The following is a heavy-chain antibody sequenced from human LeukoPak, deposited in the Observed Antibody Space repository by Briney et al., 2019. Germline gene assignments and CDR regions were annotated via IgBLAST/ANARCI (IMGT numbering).Heavy chain of an antibody. V-gene: IGHV3-53*01. CDR3: ARGTAQSLAAAGSDPSLPCY. D-gene: IGHD6-13*01. Sequence: GGSLRLYCAAPGVTSSPNVMHWVRQAPGKGLEWVSVIYSGGSTYYADSVKGRFTISRDNSKNTLYLQMNSLRAEDTAVYYCARGTAQSLAAAGSDPSLPCYWGQGTLVTVSS. CDR2: IYSGGST. J-gene: IGHJ4*02. CDR1: GVTSSPNV.